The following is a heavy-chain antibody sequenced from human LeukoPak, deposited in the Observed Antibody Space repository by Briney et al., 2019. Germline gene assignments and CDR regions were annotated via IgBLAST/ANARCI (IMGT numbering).Heavy chain of an antibody. V-gene: IGHV1-69*06. J-gene: IGHJ3*01. D-gene: IGHD3-10*01. CDR1: GYTFTSYG. CDR2: IAPISGTP. Sequence: SVKVSCKASGYTFTSYGISWVRQAPGQGLEWMGGIAPISGTPIYAQRFQGGLTIAADTSTSTAYMDLSSLRSEDTAVYYCAREGEYYSASGNVVDAYDVWGQGTMVTVSS. CDR3: AREGEYYSASGNVVDAYDV.